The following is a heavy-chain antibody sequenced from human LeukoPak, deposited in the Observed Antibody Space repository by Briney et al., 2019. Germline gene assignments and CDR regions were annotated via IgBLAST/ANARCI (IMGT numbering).Heavy chain of an antibody. V-gene: IGHV3-21*04. D-gene: IGHD2-2*01. Sequence: GGSLRLSCAASGFTFSTYTMNWVRQAPGKGLEWVSSVSSTSRYLYYADSLKGRFTISRDNAKNSLYLQMNSLRAEDTALYYCAKGRTGIVPAATFDYWGQGTLVTVSS. J-gene: IGHJ4*02. CDR3: AKGRTGIVPAATFDY. CDR1: GFTFSTYT. CDR2: VSSTSRYL.